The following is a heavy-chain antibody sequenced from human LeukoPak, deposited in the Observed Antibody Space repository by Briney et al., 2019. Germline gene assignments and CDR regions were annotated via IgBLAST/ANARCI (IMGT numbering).Heavy chain of an antibody. V-gene: IGHV3-48*04. CDR1: GFTFSSYW. CDR3: ARLGGWLLYYFDY. CDR2: ISSSGSTI. J-gene: IGHJ4*02. D-gene: IGHD3-9*01. Sequence: GGSLRLSCAVSGFTFSSYWMSWVRQDPGKGLEWVSYISSSGSTIYYADSVKGRLTISRDNAKNSLYLQMNSLRAEDTAVYYCARLGGWLLYYFDYWGQGALVTVSS.